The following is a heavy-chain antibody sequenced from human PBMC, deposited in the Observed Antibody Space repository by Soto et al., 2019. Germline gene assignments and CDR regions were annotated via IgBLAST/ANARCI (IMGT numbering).Heavy chain of an antibody. V-gene: IGHV4-39*01. CDR1: GGSISSSSYY. Sequence: QLQLQESGPGLVKPSETLSLTCTVSGGSISSSSYYWGWIRQPPGKGLEWIGSIYYSGSTYYNPSLKSRVTTSVDTSKNHFSLKLSSVTAADTAVYYCATPAAPGGGYYGMDVWGQGTTVTDSS. CDR3: ATPAAPGGGYYGMDV. CDR2: IYYSGST. D-gene: IGHD2-2*01. J-gene: IGHJ6*02.